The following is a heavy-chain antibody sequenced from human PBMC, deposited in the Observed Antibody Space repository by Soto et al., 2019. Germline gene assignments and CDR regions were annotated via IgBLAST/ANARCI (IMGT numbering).Heavy chain of an antibody. D-gene: IGHD2-2*02. J-gene: IGHJ6*03. CDR1: GFTFSDYY. V-gene: IGHV3-11*01. CDR2: ISSSGSTI. CDR3: ARGDCSSTSCYTYYYYMDV. Sequence: GGSLRLSCAASGFTFSDYYMSWIRQAPGKGLEWVSYISSSGSTIYYADSVKGRFTISRDNAKNSLYLQMNSLRAEDTAVYYCARGDCSSTSCYTYYYYMDVWGKGTTVTVSS.